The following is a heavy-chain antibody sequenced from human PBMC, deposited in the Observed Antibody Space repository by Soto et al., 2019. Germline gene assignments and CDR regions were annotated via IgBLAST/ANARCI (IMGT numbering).Heavy chain of an antibody. V-gene: IGHV2-5*02. CDR1: GFSLSTSGVG. CDR3: ALLTYYYDSIVYYSSAEYFQH. Sequence: QITLKESGPTLVKPTQTLTLTCTFSGFSLSTSGVGVGWIRQPPGKALEWLALIYWDDDKRYSPSLKSRLTITKDNSENQLVLTITHMDPVDTAPYYCALLTYYYDSIVYYSSAEYFQHWGQGTLVTVSS. J-gene: IGHJ1*01. D-gene: IGHD3-22*01. CDR2: IYWDDDK.